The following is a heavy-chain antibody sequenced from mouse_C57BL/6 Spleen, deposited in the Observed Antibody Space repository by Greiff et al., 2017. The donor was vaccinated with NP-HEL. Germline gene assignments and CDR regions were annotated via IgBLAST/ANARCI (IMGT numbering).Heavy chain of an antibody. CDR3: ARSSYYGSSPYWYFDV. CDR1: GYTFTSYW. D-gene: IGHD1-1*01. V-gene: IGHV1-64*01. Sequence: VQLQQPGAELVKPGASVKLSCKASGYTFTSYWMHWVKQRPGQGLEWIGMIHPNSGSTNYNEKFKSKATLTVDKSSSTAYMQLSSLTSEDSAVYYCARSSYYGSSPYWYFDVWGTGTTVTVSS. J-gene: IGHJ1*03. CDR2: IHPNSGST.